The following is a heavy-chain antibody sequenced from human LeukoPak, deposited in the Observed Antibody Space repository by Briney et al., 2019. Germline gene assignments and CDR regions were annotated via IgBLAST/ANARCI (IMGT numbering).Heavy chain of an antibody. J-gene: IGHJ4*02. D-gene: IGHD3-3*01. CDR1: GGSISSSSYY. CDR3: ARGEIYHFWSGYYIGWAGEDFDY. V-gene: IGHV4-39*01. Sequence: PSETLSLTCTVSGGSISSSSYYWGWIRQPPGKGLEWIGSIYYSGSTYYNPSLKSRVTISVDTSKNQFSLKLSSVTAADTAVYYCARGEIYHFWSGYYIGWAGEDFDYWGQGVLVTVSS. CDR2: IYYSGST.